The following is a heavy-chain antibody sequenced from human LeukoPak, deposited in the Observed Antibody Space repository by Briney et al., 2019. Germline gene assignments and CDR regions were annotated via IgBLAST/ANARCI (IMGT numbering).Heavy chain of an antibody. V-gene: IGHV3-30*02. Sequence: PGGSLRLSCAASGFTFDDYGMHWVRQAPGKGLEWVAFIRYDGSNKYYADSVKGRFTISRDNSKNTLYLQMNSLRAEDTAVYYCAKVPLPPRYYFDYWGQGTLVTVSS. CDR3: AKVPLPPRYYFDY. CDR1: GFTFDDYG. CDR2: IRYDGSNK. D-gene: IGHD2-15*01. J-gene: IGHJ4*02.